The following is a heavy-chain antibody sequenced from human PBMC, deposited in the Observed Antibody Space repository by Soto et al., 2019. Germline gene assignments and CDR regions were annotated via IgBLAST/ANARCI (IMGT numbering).Heavy chain of an antibody. CDR1: GFTFSSYD. Sequence: GGSLRLSCAASGFTFSSYDMSWVRQAPGKGLEWVSGLSGSGGNTYYADSVEGRFTISRDNSMTTLYLQMNNLRAEDTAVYYCATSKWDYYDSSGQPAYYFDYWGPGTLVTVSS. V-gene: IGHV3-23*01. CDR2: LSGSGGNT. CDR3: ATSKWDYYDSSGQPAYYFDY. J-gene: IGHJ4*02. D-gene: IGHD3-22*01.